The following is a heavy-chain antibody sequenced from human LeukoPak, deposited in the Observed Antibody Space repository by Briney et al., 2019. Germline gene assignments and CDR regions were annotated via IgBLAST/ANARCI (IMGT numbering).Heavy chain of an antibody. V-gene: IGHV3-7*01. CDR3: ARDKVVPAAMYFYYYYYYMDV. D-gene: IGHD2-2*01. CDR1: GFTFSSYW. CDR2: IKQDGSEK. J-gene: IGHJ6*03. Sequence: GGSLRLSCAASGFTFSSYWMSWVRQAPGKGLEWVANIKQDGSEKYYVDSVKGRFTISRDNAKNSLYLQMNSLRAEDTAVYYCARDKVVPAAMYFYYYYYYMDVWGKGTPVTVSS.